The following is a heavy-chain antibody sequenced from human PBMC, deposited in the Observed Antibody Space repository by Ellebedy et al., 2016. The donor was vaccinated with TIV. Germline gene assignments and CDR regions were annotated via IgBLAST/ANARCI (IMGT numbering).Heavy chain of an antibody. CDR1: GGSISSYY. Sequence: SETLSLTCTVSGGSISSYYWSWIRQPPGKGLEWIGYIYYSGSTNYNPSLKSRVTISVDTSKNQFSLKLISVTAADTAVYYCARAYSSSSGKNAFDIWGQGTMVTVSS. CDR3: ARAYSSSSGKNAFDI. D-gene: IGHD6-6*01. CDR2: IYYSGST. V-gene: IGHV4-59*12. J-gene: IGHJ3*02.